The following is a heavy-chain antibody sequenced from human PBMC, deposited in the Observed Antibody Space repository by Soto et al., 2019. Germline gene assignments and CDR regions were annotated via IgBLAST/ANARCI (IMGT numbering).Heavy chain of an antibody. D-gene: IGHD6-13*01. CDR2: IYYTGGS. Sequence: SETLSLTCTVSGDSISTRSNYWAWIRQPPGKGLEWIGSIYYTGGSYYNPSLKSRVTLFLDTSKNQFSLNLSSVTAADTAVYYCARRGLAAAGTGYYYYGMDVWGQGTTVTVSS. CDR1: GDSISTRSNY. CDR3: ARRGLAAAGTGYYYYGMDV. J-gene: IGHJ6*02. V-gene: IGHV4-39*01.